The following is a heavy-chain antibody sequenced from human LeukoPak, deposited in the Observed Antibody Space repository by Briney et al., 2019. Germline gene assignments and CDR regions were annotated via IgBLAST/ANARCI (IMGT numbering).Heavy chain of an antibody. CDR3: AKASRASCGGAFCYHFDS. V-gene: IGHV3-23*01. D-gene: IGHD2-21*01. CDR2: FSCGVSTT. CDR1: GFAFNRYA. J-gene: IGHJ4*02. Sequence: GGSLRLPCVVSGFAFNRYAMSGVRQAPGKGLEWVSTFSCGVSTTGHADSVRGRVTISRDNSKNTVYLQMNSLRAEDTAAYYCAKASRASCGGAFCYHFDSWGPGTLVTVSS.